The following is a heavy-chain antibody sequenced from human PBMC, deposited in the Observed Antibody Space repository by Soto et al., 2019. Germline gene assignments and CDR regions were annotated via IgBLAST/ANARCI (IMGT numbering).Heavy chain of an antibody. Sequence: GSLRLSCAASGFTFSSYAMSWVRQAPGKGLERVSAISGSGGSTYYADSMKGRFTISRDNSKNTMYLQMNSMRAEDTAVYYRAEGTLGIVVVPAAMDYWGQVTLVTVSS. CDR3: AEGTLGIVVVPAAMDY. J-gene: IGHJ4*02. CDR1: GFTFSSYA. CDR2: ISGSGGST. D-gene: IGHD2-2*03. V-gene: IGHV3-23*01.